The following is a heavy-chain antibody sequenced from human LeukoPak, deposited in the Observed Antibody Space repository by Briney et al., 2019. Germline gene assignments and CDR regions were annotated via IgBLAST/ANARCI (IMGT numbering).Heavy chain of an antibody. J-gene: IGHJ6*03. CDR2: INAGNGNT. D-gene: IGHD3-10*01. Sequence: ASVKVSCKASGYTFTTYAIHWVRQAPGQRLEWMGWINAGNGNTKYSQEFQGRVTITRDTSASTAYMELSSLTSEDMAVYYCARDQRRLWFGELLDYYMDVWGKGTTVTVSS. CDR3: ARDQRRLWFGELLDYYMDV. V-gene: IGHV1-3*03. CDR1: GYTFTTYA.